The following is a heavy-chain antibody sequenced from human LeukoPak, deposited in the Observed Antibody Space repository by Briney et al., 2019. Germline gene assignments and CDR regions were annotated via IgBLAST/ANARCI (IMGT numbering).Heavy chain of an antibody. V-gene: IGHV3-23*01. CDR2: ISGSGGST. Sequence: GGSLRLSCAASGFTFDDYAMSRVRQAPGKGLEWVSAISGSGGSTYYADSVKGRFTISRDNSKNTLYLQMNSLRAEDTAVYYCAKDLGQGDYDFWSGYYTGYYYYYGMDVWGQGTTVTVSS. CDR3: AKDLGQGDYDFWSGYYTGYYYYYGMDV. CDR1: GFTFDDYA. D-gene: IGHD3-3*01. J-gene: IGHJ6*02.